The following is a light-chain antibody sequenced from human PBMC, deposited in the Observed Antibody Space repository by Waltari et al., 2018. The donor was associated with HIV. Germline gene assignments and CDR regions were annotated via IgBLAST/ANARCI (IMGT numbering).Light chain of an antibody. V-gene: IGLV3-21*04. CDR1: DLGSKR. Sequence: SYMLTQSPSVSVAPGKTAAITCGGPDLGSKRVHWYQHKSGQAPVLIIYDDDDRPSGIPERFSGSNSANTATLTITRVEAGDEADYFCQVWDFRSDEVIFGGGTKMTVL. CDR3: QVWDFRSDEVI. J-gene: IGLJ2*01. CDR2: DDD.